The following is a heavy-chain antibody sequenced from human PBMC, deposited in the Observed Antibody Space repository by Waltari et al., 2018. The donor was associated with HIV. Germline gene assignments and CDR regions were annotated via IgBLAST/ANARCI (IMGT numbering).Heavy chain of an antibody. Sequence: EVQLVESGGGLVQPGRSLRVSCTASGFTFGDYGMSWFRQAPGKGLEWVGCIRSKAYGGTTEYAASVKGRFTISRDDSKSIAYLQMDSLQTEDTAVYYCAKGRMTTDYWGQGTLVTVSS. CDR3: AKGRMTTDY. CDR1: GFTFGDYG. D-gene: IGHD4-17*01. V-gene: IGHV3-49*03. J-gene: IGHJ4*02. CDR2: IRSKAYGGTT.